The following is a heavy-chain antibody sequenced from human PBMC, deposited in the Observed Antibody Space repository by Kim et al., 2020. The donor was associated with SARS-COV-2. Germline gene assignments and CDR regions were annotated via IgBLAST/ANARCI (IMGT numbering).Heavy chain of an antibody. Sequence: GGSLRLSCAASGFTFSSYEMNWVRQAPGKGLEWVSYISSSGSTIYYADSVKGRFTISRDNAKNSLYLQMNSLRAEDTAVYYCARASNVDIVAPKGLATSLLDYWGQGTLVTVSS. CDR1: GFTFSSYE. CDR3: ARASNVDIVAPKGLATSLLDY. V-gene: IGHV3-48*03. D-gene: IGHD5-12*01. CDR2: ISSSGSTI. J-gene: IGHJ4*02.